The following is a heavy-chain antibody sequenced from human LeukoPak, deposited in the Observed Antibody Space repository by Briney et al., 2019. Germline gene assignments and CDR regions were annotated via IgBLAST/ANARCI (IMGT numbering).Heavy chain of an antibody. D-gene: IGHD6-13*01. CDR1: GGSISSSSYY. Sequence: PSETLPLTCTVSGGSISSSSYYWGWIRQPPGKGLEWIGSIYYSGSTYYNPSLKSQVTISVDTSKNQFSLKLSSVTAADTAVYYCARREVRRLTAAAAFDYWGQGTLVTVSS. CDR3: ARREVRRLTAAAAFDY. V-gene: IGHV4-39*01. J-gene: IGHJ4*02. CDR2: IYYSGST.